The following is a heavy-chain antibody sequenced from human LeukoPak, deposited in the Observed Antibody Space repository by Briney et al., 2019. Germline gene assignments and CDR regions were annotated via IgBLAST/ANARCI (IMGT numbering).Heavy chain of an antibody. CDR3: ALSQYGEALFDH. CDR1: GDSINNYY. V-gene: IGHV4-4*09. Sequence: KPLETPSLTCTVSGDSINNYYWSWIRQPPGKGLEWIGYIYSSGSTNYNPSLKSRVSISVDTSKNQFSLKLNSVTAADTAVYYCALSQYGEALFDHWGQGSLVTVSS. D-gene: IGHD3-10*01. CDR2: IYSSGST. J-gene: IGHJ4*02.